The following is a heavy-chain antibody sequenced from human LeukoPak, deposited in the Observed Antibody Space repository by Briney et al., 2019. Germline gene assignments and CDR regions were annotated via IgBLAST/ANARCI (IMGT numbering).Heavy chain of an antibody. CDR1: GGSISSYY. J-gene: IGHJ4*02. D-gene: IGHD3-22*01. CDR2: IYTSGST. CDR3: ARDDLGNYYDSSGYYYV. V-gene: IGHV4-4*07. Sequence: SETLSLTCTVSGGSISSYYWSWIRQPAGKGLEWIGRIYTSGSTNYNPSLKSRVTMSVDTSKNQLSLKLSSVTAADTAVYYCARDDLGNYYDSSGYYYVWGQGTLVTVSS.